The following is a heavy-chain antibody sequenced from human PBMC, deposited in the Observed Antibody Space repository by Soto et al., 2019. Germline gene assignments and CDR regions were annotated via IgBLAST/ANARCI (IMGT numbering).Heavy chain of an antibody. CDR2: IRSKANSYAT. V-gene: IGHV3-73*01. Sequence: GGSLRLSCAASGFTFSGSAMHWVRQASGKGLEWVGRIRSKANSYATAYAASVKGRFTISRDDSKNTAYLQMNSLKTEDTAVYYCTRHIVYGSGSSPVGLYWYFDLWGRGTLVTVSS. D-gene: IGHD3-10*01. CDR3: TRHIVYGSGSSPVGLYWYFDL. J-gene: IGHJ2*01. CDR1: GFTFSGSA.